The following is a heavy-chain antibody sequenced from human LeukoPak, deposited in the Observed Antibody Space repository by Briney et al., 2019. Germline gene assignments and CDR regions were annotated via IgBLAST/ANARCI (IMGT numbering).Heavy chain of an antibody. CDR2: ISSSSSYI. Sequence: GGSLRLSCAASGFTFSSYSMNWVRQAPGKGLEWVSSISSSSSYIYYADSVKGRFTISRDNAKTSLYLQMNSLRAEDTAVYYCARVQNYYDSSGYYSCFDYWGQGTLVTVSS. D-gene: IGHD3-22*01. CDR1: GFTFSSYS. J-gene: IGHJ4*02. V-gene: IGHV3-21*01. CDR3: ARVQNYYDSSGYYSCFDY.